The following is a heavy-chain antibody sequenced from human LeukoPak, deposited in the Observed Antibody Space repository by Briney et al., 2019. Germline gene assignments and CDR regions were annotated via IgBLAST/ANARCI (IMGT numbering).Heavy chain of an antibody. CDR2: ISSSSSYI. J-gene: IGHJ4*02. CDR1: GFTFSSYS. V-gene: IGHV3-21*01. CDR3: ARSPTGSGWYYFDY. Sequence: GGSLRLSCAASGFTFSSYSMNWVRQAPGKGLEWVSSISSSSSYIYYADSVKGRFTISRDNAKNSLYLQMNSLRAEDTTVYYCARSPTGSGWYYFDYWGQGTLVTVSS. D-gene: IGHD6-19*01.